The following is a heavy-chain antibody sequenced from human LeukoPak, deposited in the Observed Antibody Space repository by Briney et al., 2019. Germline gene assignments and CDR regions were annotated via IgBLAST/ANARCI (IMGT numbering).Heavy chain of an antibody. V-gene: IGHV1-8*01. D-gene: IGHD3-9*01. CDR2: MNPNSGNT. J-gene: IGHJ4*02. CDR1: GYTFTGYD. CDR3: ARGVLRYFDWLRPGDY. Sequence: ASVKVSCKASGYTFTGYDINWVRQATGQGLEWMGWMNPNSGNTGYAQKFQGRVTMTRNTSISTAYMELSSLRSEDTAVYYCARGVLRYFDWLRPGDYWGQGTLVTVSS.